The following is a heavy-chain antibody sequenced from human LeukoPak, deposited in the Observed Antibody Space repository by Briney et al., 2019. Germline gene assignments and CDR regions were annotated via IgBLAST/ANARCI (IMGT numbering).Heavy chain of an antibody. Sequence: SETLSLTCAVYGGSFSGYYWSWIRQPPGKGLEWIGEINHSGSTNYNPSLKSRVTISVDTSKNQFSLKLSSVTAEDTAVYYCARESYYYDSSGYYLDYWGQGTLVTVSS. V-gene: IGHV4-34*01. CDR2: INHSGST. J-gene: IGHJ4*02. CDR3: ARESYYYDSSGYYLDY. CDR1: GGSFSGYY. D-gene: IGHD3-22*01.